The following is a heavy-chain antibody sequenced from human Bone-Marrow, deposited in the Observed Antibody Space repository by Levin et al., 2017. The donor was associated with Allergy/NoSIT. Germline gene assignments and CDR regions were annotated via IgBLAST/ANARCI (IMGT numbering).Heavy chain of an antibody. CDR1: GFTFSSYS. J-gene: IGHJ6*02. Sequence: PGGSLRLSCAASGFTFSSYSMNWVRQAPGKGLEWVSSISSSSSYIYYADSVKGRFTISRDNAKNSLYLQMNSLRAEDTAVYYCARARAPTVTKHPWSYGMDVWGQGTTVTVSS. D-gene: IGHD4-17*01. CDR2: ISSSSSYI. V-gene: IGHV3-21*01. CDR3: ARARAPTVTKHPWSYGMDV.